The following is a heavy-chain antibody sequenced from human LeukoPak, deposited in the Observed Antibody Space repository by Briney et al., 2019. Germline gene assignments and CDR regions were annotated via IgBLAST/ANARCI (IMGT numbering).Heavy chain of an antibody. CDR2: IYYSGNT. CDR3: ARQTGSGLFILP. J-gene: IGHJ4*02. CDR1: GGSISSSSYY. Sequence: PSETLSLTCTVSGGSISSSSYYWGWIRQPPGNGLEWIGSIYYSGNTYYNASLKSQVSISIDTSKNQFSLRLTSVTAADTAVYYCARQTGSGLFILPGGQGTLVTVSS. V-gene: IGHV4-39*01. D-gene: IGHD3/OR15-3a*01.